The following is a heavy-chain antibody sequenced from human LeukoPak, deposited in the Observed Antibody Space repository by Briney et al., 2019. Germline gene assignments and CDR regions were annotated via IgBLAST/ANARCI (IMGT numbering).Heavy chain of an antibody. J-gene: IGHJ5*02. Sequence: GRSLRLSCEASGFTFDDSAMHWVRQVPGKGLEWVSSITWNSGNIDYADSVKGRFTISRDNAKNSLYLQMNSLRAEDTAVFYCARGGSGYDGLNWFDPWGQGTLVTVSS. CDR2: ITWNSGNI. CDR3: ARGGSGYDGLNWFDP. D-gene: IGHD5-12*01. V-gene: IGHV3-9*01. CDR1: GFTFDDSA.